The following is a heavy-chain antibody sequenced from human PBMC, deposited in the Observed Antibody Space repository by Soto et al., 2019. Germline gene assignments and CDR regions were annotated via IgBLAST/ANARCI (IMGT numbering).Heavy chain of an antibody. V-gene: IGHV4-31*03. Sequence: SETLSLTCTVSGGSISSGGYYWSWIRQHPGKGLEWIGYIYYSGSTYYKPSLKSRVTISVDTSKNQFSLNLNSVTAADTAVYYCAREYPVHSAYFDYWGQGILVTV. J-gene: IGHJ4*02. CDR1: GGSISSGGYY. CDR3: AREYPVHSAYFDY. CDR2: IYYSGST. D-gene: IGHD1-26*01.